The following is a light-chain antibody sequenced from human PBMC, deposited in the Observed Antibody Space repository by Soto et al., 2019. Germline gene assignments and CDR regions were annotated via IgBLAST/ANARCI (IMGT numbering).Light chain of an antibody. CDR2: DNN. CDR1: SSNIGNNY. V-gene: IGLV1-51*01. J-gene: IGLJ2*01. Sequence: QSVLTQPPSVSAAPGQKVTISCSGSSSNIGNNYVSWYQQLPGTAPKLLIYDNNKRPSGIPDRFSGSKSGTSATLGITGLQTGDEAYYYCGTCDSSLSSVVFGGGTKLTVL. CDR3: GTCDSSLSSVV.